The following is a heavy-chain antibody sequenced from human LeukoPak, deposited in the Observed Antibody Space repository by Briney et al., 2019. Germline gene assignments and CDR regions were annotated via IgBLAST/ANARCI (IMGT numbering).Heavy chain of an antibody. CDR3: ARGTPYGSGSSNWFDP. CDR2: IYYSGST. Sequence: SETLSLTCTVSGGSISSHYWSWIRQPPGKGLEWIGYIYYSGSTNYNPSLKSRVTISVDTSKNQVSLKLSSVTAADTAVYYCARGTPYGSGSSNWFDPWGQGTLVTVSS. CDR1: GGSISSHY. D-gene: IGHD3-10*01. V-gene: IGHV4-59*11. J-gene: IGHJ5*02.